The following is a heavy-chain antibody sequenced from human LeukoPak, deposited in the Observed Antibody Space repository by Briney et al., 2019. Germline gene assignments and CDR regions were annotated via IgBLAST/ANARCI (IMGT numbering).Heavy chain of an antibody. CDR2: IDPNGSRK. CDR3: AKLLGTATTYDY. Sequence: GGSLRLSCEASGFTFSRNWMSWVRQAPGKGLEWVASIDPNGSRKSYVDSVKGRFTISRDNTKSTLYVEMKSLGAEDTAMYYCAKLLGTATTYDYWGQGTRVTVSS. D-gene: IGHD5-24*01. V-gene: IGHV3-7*01. CDR1: GFTFSRNW. J-gene: IGHJ4*02.